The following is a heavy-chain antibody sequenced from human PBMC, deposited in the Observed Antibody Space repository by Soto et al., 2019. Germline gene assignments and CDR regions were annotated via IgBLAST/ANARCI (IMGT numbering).Heavy chain of an antibody. J-gene: IGHJ4*02. Sequence: EVQLLESGGGLVQVGESLRLSCPASGFTFSTYPMSWVRQAPGKGLEWVSSISGSGGSTYYADSVRGRFTISRDNSKNTLYLQMNSLRAEDTAVYYCAKNKLFGSGTKDYWGQGTLVTVSS. CDR1: GFTFSTYP. V-gene: IGHV3-23*01. CDR2: ISGSGGST. D-gene: IGHD3-10*01. CDR3: AKNKLFGSGTKDY.